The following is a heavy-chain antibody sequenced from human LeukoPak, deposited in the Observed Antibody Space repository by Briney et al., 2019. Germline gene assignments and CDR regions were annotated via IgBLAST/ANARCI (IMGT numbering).Heavy chain of an antibody. J-gene: IGHJ4*02. Sequence: GGSLRLSCTVSGFTITNNWMYWVRQAPGRGLVWVSRIKMDERSAVYADSVKGRFIISRDNAKNTVYLQMNSLRADDTAVYYCATVFKGSSLQDYWGQGTLVTVSS. V-gene: IGHV3-74*03. D-gene: IGHD3-10*01. CDR2: IKMDERSA. CDR1: GFTITNNW. CDR3: ATVFKGSSLQDY.